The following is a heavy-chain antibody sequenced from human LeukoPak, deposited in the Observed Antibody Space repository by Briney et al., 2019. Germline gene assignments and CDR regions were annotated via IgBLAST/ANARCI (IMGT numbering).Heavy chain of an antibody. D-gene: IGHD3-10*01. CDR2: ISSSSRTI. Sequence: GGSLRLSCAASGXTFSSYSMNWVRQAPGKGLECISYISSSSRTIYYADSVKGRFTISRDNAKKSLYLQMNSLRDEDTAVYYCARTDLWFGESDKGSFDHWGQGTLVTVSS. CDR3: ARTDLWFGESDKGSFDH. J-gene: IGHJ4*02. CDR1: GXTFSSYS. V-gene: IGHV3-48*02.